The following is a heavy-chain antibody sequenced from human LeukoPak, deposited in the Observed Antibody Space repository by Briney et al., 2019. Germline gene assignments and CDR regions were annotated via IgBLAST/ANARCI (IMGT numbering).Heavy chain of an antibody. J-gene: IGHJ4*02. CDR1: GFTFNNYA. V-gene: IGHV3-23*01. Sequence: GGSLRLSCAASGFTFNNYAMTWVRQARGKGLEWVSTISGSGDSTHYADSVKGRFTISRDNSKNTLYMQMNSLRVEDTAVYYCVKGCSYTGCYTSDYWGQGTLVTVSS. CDR3: VKGCSYTGCYTSDY. CDR2: ISGSGDST. D-gene: IGHD2-15*01.